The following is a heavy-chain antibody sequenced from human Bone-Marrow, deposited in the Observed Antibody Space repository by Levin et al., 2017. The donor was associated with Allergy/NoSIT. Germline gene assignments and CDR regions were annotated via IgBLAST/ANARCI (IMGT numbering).Heavy chain of an antibody. Sequence: ASETLSLTCAISGASVSSNSAAWNWIRQSPSRGLEWLGRTYYRSKWYNDYAVSVKSRITINPDTSKNQFSLQLNSVTPEDTAVYYCARDPRRGSGWSFDYWGQGTLVTVSS. J-gene: IGHJ4*02. CDR3: ARDPRRGSGWSFDY. CDR2: TYYRSKWYN. CDR1: GASVSSNSAA. V-gene: IGHV6-1*01. D-gene: IGHD6-19*01.